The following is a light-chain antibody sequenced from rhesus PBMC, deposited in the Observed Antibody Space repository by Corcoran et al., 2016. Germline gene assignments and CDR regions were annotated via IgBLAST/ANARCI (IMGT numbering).Light chain of an antibody. CDR2: NNN. CDR1: RSNIGSNY. J-gene: IGLJ6*01. Sequence: QSVLTQPPSASGAPGQSVPISCSGRRSNIGSNYVYWYQQLSGKAPKLLIYNNNQRPSGVPDRFSGSKSGTSASLAISGLQSEDEADYYCSAWDSSLSGPVFGSGTKLTVL. CDR3: SAWDSSLSGPV. V-gene: IGLV1-72*02.